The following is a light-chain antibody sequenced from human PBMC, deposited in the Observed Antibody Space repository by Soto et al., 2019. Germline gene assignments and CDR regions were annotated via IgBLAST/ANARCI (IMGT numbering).Light chain of an antibody. V-gene: IGLV1-40*01. CDR3: QSYATGLSVLYV. Sequence: QSVLAQPPSVSGAPGQRVTISCTGSSSNIGAGYDVHWYQQLPGTAPKLLIHGNNNRPSGVPDRFSGSKSGTSASLAVTGLQAEDEADYYSQSYATGLSVLYVXGTGTKVTVL. CDR1: SSNIGAGYD. J-gene: IGLJ1*01. CDR2: GNN.